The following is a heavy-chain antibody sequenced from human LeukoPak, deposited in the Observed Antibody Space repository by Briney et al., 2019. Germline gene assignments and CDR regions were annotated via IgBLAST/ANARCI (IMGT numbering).Heavy chain of an antibody. CDR2: ISSSSSYI. CDR1: GFTFSSYS. CDR3: ARDRRYYDSSGYYY. Sequence: GGSLRLSCAASGFTFSSYSMTWVRQAPGKGLEWVSSISSSSSYIYYADSVKGRFTISRDNAKNSLYLQMNSLRAEDTAVYYCARDRRYYDSSGYYYWGQGTLVTVSS. D-gene: IGHD3-22*01. V-gene: IGHV3-21*01. J-gene: IGHJ4*02.